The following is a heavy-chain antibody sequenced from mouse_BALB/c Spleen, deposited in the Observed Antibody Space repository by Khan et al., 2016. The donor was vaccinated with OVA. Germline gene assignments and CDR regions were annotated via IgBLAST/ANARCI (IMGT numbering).Heavy chain of an antibody. CDR2: IWGGGST. V-gene: IGHV2-9*01. J-gene: IGHJ3*01. Sequence: QVQLKESGPGLVAPSQSLSITCTVSGFSLTDYGVHWIRQPPGKGLEWLGIIWGGGSTNYKSALMSRLSISKDNSKSQVFLKMNSLQTDDTAMYYCATLYGNEPYWGQGTLVAVAA. CDR3: ATLYGNEPY. D-gene: IGHD2-1*01. CDR1: GFSLTDYG.